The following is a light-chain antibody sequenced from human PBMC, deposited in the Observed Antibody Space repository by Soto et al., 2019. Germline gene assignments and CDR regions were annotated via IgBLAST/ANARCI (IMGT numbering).Light chain of an antibody. CDR2: GVS. CDR3: SSFTGTTTLDV. V-gene: IGLV2-14*03. J-gene: IGLJ1*01. CDR1: SSDVGAYKY. Sequence: QSALTQPASVSGSPGQSITISCTGTSSDVGAYKYVSWYQQHPGKVPKLIIYGVSNRPSGVFNRFSGSKSGNTAFLTISGLLPEDEADYYCSSFTGTTTLDVFGTGTKLTVL.